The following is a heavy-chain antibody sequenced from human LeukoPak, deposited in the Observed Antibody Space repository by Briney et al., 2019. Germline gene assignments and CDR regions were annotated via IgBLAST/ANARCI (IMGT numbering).Heavy chain of an antibody. V-gene: IGHV3-23*01. CDR1: GFTFNNYV. CDR2: INGGGYNT. D-gene: IGHD7-27*01. Sequence: LTGGSLRLSCAASGFTFNNYVMSWVRQAPGKGLEWVSTINGGGYNTYYADSVKGRFTISRDNSKNTLYLQMNSLRAEDTAVYYCAKSSTIISVNGDDYWGQGTLVTVSS. CDR3: AKSSTIISVNGDDY. J-gene: IGHJ4*02.